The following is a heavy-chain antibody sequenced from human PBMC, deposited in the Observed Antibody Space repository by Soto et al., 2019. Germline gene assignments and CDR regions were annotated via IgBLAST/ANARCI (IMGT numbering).Heavy chain of an antibody. CDR1: GYNFNTFW. D-gene: IGHD5-18*01. J-gene: IGHJ1*01. V-gene: IGHV5-51*01. CDR2: IYPGDFDT. CDR3: ARLLGYSFGHQEFFGY. Sequence: GESLKISCTGSGYNFNTFWIAWVRQMPGKGLEWMGIIYPGDFDTRYSQSFQGHFTMSVDKSINTAYLQWNNLETSDTAMYYCARLLGYSFGHQEFFGYWGQGTPVTVSS.